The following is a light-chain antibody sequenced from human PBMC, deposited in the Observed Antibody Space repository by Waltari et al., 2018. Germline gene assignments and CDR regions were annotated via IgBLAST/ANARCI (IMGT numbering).Light chain of an antibody. CDR3: CSYAGSTTYV. Sequence: QSALTQPASVSGSPGQSITTSCTGTSSDDKSYNLVSWYQQHPGKAPKVMIYEVNKRPPGVSNRLSGSKSGNTATLTISGLQAEDEADYYCCSYAGSTTYVFGTGTRVTVL. V-gene: IGLV2-23*02. CDR2: EVN. CDR1: SSDDKSYNL. J-gene: IGLJ1*01.